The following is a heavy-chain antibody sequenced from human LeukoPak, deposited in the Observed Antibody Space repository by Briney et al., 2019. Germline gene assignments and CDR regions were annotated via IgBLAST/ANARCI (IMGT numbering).Heavy chain of an antibody. CDR1: GYTFSDYP. J-gene: IGHJ4*02. D-gene: IGHD3-10*01. V-gene: IGHV1-3*04. CDR3: ARNMDDSGTPGY. Sequence: ASVKVSCKASGYTFSDYPMHWVRQAPGQRLEWMGWINTGNGGTKYSQQFQGRVTITRDSSATTAYMELSSLRSEDTSVYFCARNMDDSGTPGYWGQGTLVTVSS. CDR2: INTGNGGT.